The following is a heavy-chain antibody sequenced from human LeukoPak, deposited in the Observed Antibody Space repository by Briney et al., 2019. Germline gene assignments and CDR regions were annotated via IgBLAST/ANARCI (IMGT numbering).Heavy chain of an antibody. V-gene: IGHV3-7*03. D-gene: IGHD3-22*01. J-gene: IGHJ4*02. CDR1: GFTFSSYW. Sequence: GGSLRLSCAASGFTFSSYWMNWARQAPGKGLEWVASINHNGNVNYYVDSVKGRFTISRDNAKNSLYLQMSNLRAEDTAVYYCARDSYDSSGYYCPFDYWGQGTLVTVSS. CDR3: ARDSYDSSGYYCPFDY. CDR2: INHNGNVN.